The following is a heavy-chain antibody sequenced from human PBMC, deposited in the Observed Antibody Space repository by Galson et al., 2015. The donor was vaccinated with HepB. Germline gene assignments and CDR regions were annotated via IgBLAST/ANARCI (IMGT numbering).Heavy chain of an antibody. J-gene: IGHJ4*02. V-gene: IGHV3-72*01. CDR2: AGSKGNSYVM. CDR3: IRVRSDYYYDF. CDR1: GFTLSDHY. Sequence: SLRLSCAASGFTLSDHYMDWVRQAPGKGLQWVGRAGSKGNSYVMKYAASVKGRFTISRDDSENSLYLQMNSLKTEDTAIYYCIRVRSDYYYDFWGQGTLVTVSS. D-gene: IGHD2-21*02.